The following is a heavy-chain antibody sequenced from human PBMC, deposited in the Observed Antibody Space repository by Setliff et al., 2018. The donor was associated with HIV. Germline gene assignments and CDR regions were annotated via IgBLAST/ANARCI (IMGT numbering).Heavy chain of an antibody. CDR2: INTSGGSA. V-gene: IGHV1-46*01. CDR3: ARNQGDASGWYAGDY. J-gene: IGHJ4*01. CDR1: GYTFTSYP. Sequence: ASVKVSCKASGYTFTSYPMHWVRQAPGQGLEWMGVINTSGGSAGYAEKFRGRVTMTRDTSTNTVYMDLRNLRSEDTAVYYCARNQGDASGWYAGDYWGHGPLVTVSS. D-gene: IGHD6-19*01.